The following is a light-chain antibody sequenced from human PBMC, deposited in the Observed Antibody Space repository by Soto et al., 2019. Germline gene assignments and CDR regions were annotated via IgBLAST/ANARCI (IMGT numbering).Light chain of an antibody. CDR3: SSYTSSNTYV. V-gene: IGLV2-18*02. CDR2: DVS. J-gene: IGLJ1*01. CDR1: SSDVGSYNR. Sequence: QSVLTQPPSVSGSLGQSVTISCTGTSSDVGSYNRVSWYQQPPGTAPKLMIYDVSNRPSGVPDRFSGSKSGNTASLTISGLQAEDEADYYCSSYTSSNTYVFGTGTKVTVL.